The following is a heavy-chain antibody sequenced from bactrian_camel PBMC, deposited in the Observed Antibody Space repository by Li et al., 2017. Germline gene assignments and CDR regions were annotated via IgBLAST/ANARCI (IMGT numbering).Heavy chain of an antibody. J-gene: IGHJ4*01. V-gene: IGHV3S40*01. CDR3: AARKTYGGSQPYDY. Sequence: DVQLVESGGGLVQPGGSLRVSCAASGFTFSNYAMSWVRQAPGKGLEWVSDIGSGGDSTSYADSVKGRFTISRDNAKNTVYLQLNSLKTEDMAMYYCAARKTYGGSQPYDYWSQGTQVTVS. CDR1: GFTFSNYA. D-gene: IGHD6*01. CDR2: IGSGGDST.